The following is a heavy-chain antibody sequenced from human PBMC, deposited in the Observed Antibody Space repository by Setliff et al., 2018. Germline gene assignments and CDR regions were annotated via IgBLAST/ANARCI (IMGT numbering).Heavy chain of an antibody. D-gene: IGHD3-3*01. CDR3: ATELRSPFWHFDL. CDR1: GATLSGVV. Sequence: GASVKVSCKASGATLSGVVFSWVRQAPGHGLEWMGRFIPVLGKPNYAPRFQGRLTITVGTSTGTSYMDLRSLRSDDTAIYYCATELRSPFWHFDLWGQGSLVTVSS. CDR2: FIPVLGKP. J-gene: IGHJ4*02. V-gene: IGHV1-69*04.